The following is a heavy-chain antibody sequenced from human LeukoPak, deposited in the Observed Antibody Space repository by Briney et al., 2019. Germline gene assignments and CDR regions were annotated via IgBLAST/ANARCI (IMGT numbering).Heavy chain of an antibody. CDR1: GFTFSSYG. J-gene: IGHJ4*02. D-gene: IGHD6-13*01. CDR3: ARDRAAADLDY. V-gene: IGHV3-33*01. CDR2: IWYDGSNK. Sequence: SLRLSCAASGFTFSSYGMHCVRQAPGKGLEWVAVIWYDGSNKFYADSVKGRFTISRDNSKNTLYLQMNSLRAEDTAVYYCARDRAAADLDYWGQGTLVTVSS.